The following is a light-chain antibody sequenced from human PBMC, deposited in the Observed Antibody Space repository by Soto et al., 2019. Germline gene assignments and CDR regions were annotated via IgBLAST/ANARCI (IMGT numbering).Light chain of an antibody. J-gene: IGKJ5*01. Sequence: QSRSSLTASVGDRVSITCRASQGISSYLAWYQQKPGKAPKLLIYAASTLQSGVPSRFSGSGSGTGFTLTIGILEPEDFATYYRQQLNSYPATFGERTR. V-gene: IGKV1-9*01. CDR3: QQLNSYPAT. CDR2: AAS. CDR1: QGISSY.